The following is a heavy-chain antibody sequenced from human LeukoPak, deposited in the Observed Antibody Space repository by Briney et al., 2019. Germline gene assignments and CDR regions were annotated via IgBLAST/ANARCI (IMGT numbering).Heavy chain of an antibody. CDR2: IHYSGST. J-gene: IGHJ3*02. V-gene: IGHV4-39*01. CDR3: ARGSYDVLTGYSDAFDI. CDR1: GGSISSSNSY. D-gene: IGHD3-9*01. Sequence: PSETLSLTCTVSGGSISSSNSYWGWIRQPPGKGLEWIGTIHYSGSTYYNPSLKSRVTISADTSKNQFSLNPSSVTAADTAVYYCARGSYDVLTGYSDAFDIWGQGTVVTVSS.